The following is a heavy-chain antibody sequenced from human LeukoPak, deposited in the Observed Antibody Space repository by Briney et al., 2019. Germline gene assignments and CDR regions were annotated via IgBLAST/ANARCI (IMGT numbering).Heavy chain of an antibody. D-gene: IGHD1-1*01. CDR1: GFTFSSYA. V-gene: IGHV3-23*01. CDR2: ISGSGGST. Sequence: GGSLRLSCAASGFTFSSYAMSWVRQAPGKGLEWVSAISGSGGSTYYADSMKGRFTISRDNSKNTLYLQMNSLRAEDTAVYYCAKSHRGERYYFDYWGQGTLVTVSS. CDR3: AKSHRGERYYFDY. J-gene: IGHJ4*02.